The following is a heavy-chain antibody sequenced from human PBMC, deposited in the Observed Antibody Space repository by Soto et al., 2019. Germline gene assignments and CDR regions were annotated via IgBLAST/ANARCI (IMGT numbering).Heavy chain of an antibody. D-gene: IGHD3-3*02. CDR3: ARSLLKVILPLGY. CDR1: GYTFSGYY. Sequence: QVQLVQSGAEVKKPGASVKVSCKASGYTFSGYYMHWVRQAPGQGLEWMGWINTLSGDTSFPQKFQGRIAMTRDTSIDTAFMEVSRLTSDATAIYYCARSLLKVILPLGYWGQGTLVSVSS. CDR2: INTLSGDT. V-gene: IGHV1-2*02. J-gene: IGHJ4*02.